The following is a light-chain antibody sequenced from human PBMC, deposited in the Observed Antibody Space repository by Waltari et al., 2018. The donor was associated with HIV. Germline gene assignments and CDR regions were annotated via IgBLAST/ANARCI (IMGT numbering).Light chain of an antibody. V-gene: IGLV3-25*03. J-gene: IGLJ3*02. CDR3: QSADSSGTWV. Sequence: SYELTQPPSVSVSPGQTARITCSGDALPKQYAYWYQQKPGQAPVAGIYKDSEGPSGIPERFSGSSSGTTVTLTISGVQAEDEADYYCQSADSSGTWVFGGGTELTVL. CDR2: KDS. CDR1: ALPKQY.